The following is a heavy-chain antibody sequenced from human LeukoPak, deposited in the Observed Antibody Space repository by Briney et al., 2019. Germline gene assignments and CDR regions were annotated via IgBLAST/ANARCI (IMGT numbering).Heavy chain of an antibody. CDR3: ARAGTPTVSHYFDY. Sequence: ASVKVSCKASGYTFTGYYMHWVRQAPGQGLEWMGWVSPNSGATTYARKCQGRVTMTRDTSITSAYMELSRLTSDDTAVYYCARAGTPTVSHYFDYWGQGTLVTVSS. D-gene: IGHD4-17*01. CDR1: GYTFTGYY. V-gene: IGHV1-2*02. J-gene: IGHJ4*02. CDR2: VSPNSGAT.